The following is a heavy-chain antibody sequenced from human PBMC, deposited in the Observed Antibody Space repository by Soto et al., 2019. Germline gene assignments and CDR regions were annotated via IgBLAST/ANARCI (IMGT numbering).Heavy chain of an antibody. CDR1: GGTFTNNA. V-gene: IGHV1-69*06. Sequence: QVQLVQSGAEVKKPGSSVKVSCKASGGTFTNNAVSWVRQAPGQGLEWMGGITPLFGTATYAQKFQGRVTITADKSTHTAYMELSSLTSDATAIYYCARGSYSGSFGAAGSWGQGTLVSVSS. J-gene: IGHJ5*02. CDR3: ARGSYSGSFGAAGS. CDR2: ITPLFGTA. D-gene: IGHD1-26*01.